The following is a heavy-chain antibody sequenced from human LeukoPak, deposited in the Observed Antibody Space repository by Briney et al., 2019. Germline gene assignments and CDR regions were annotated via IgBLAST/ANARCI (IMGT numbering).Heavy chain of an antibody. J-gene: IGHJ4*02. D-gene: IGHD6-13*01. V-gene: IGHV3-30*03. Sequence: GGSLRLSCVASGFTFSNYDMHWVRQAPGKGLQWVAVISYDGSDKDYVDFALGRFTISRDNSENTLYLQMDSLRPDDTAVYYCTGREYSSSWYRLYDYWGQGTLVTVSS. CDR3: TGREYSSSWYRLYDY. CDR2: ISYDGSDK. CDR1: GFTFSNYD.